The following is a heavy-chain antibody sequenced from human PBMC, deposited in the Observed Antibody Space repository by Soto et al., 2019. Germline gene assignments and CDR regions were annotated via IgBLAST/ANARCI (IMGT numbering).Heavy chain of an antibody. CDR2: IYYSGST. CDR3: ARDAGVRGYCTNGVCADAPYYYYYGMDV. Sequence: PSETLSLTCTVSGGSISSGGYYWSWIRQHPGKGLEWIGYIYYSGSTYYNPSLKSRVTISVDTSKNQFSLKLSSVTAADTAVYYCARDAGVRGYCTNGVCADAPYYYYYGMDVWGQGTTVTVSS. J-gene: IGHJ6*02. CDR1: GGSISSGGYY. V-gene: IGHV4-31*03. D-gene: IGHD2-8*01.